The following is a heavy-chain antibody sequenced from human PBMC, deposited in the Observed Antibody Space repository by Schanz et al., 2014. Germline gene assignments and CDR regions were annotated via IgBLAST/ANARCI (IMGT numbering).Heavy chain of an antibody. CDR2: IYYSGST. Sequence: QVQLQESGPGLVKPSDTLSLTCAVSGYSINTSDWWGWIRQPPGKGLEWIGYIYYSGSTYYNPSRKSRVTMSGDPSKNQFSLKLRSVTAVDTAVYYCASKGLTTDAFDIWGQGTMVTVSS. J-gene: IGHJ3*02. D-gene: IGHD2-8*01. CDR3: ASKGLTTDAFDI. V-gene: IGHV4-28*07. CDR1: GYSINTSDW.